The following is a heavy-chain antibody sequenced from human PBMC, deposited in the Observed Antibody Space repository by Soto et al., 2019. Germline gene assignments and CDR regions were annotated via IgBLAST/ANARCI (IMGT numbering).Heavy chain of an antibody. CDR2: IYYSGST. V-gene: IGHV4-59*08. Sequence: ASETLSLTCTVSGGSISSYYWSWIRQPPGKGLEWIGYIYYSGSTNYNPSLKSRVTISVDTSKNQFSLKLSSVTAADTAVYYCARTAPHYDFWSGRNYYYYMDVWGKGTTVTVSS. D-gene: IGHD3-3*01. CDR1: GGSISSYY. CDR3: ARTAPHYDFWSGRNYYYYMDV. J-gene: IGHJ6*03.